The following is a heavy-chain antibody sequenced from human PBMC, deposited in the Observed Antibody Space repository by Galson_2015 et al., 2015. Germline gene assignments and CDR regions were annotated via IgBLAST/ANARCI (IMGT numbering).Heavy chain of an antibody. CDR3: ARVSWLQWGELSLYHLFSSRYFDY. D-gene: IGHD3-16*02. CDR1: GYTFTSYA. Sequence: SVKVSCKASGYTFTSYAMNWVRQAPGQGLEWMGWINTNTGNPTYAQGFTGRFVFSLDTSVSTAYLQISSLKAEGTAVYYCARVSWLQWGELSLYHLFSSRYFDYRGQGTLVAVSS. CDR2: INTNTGNP. V-gene: IGHV7-4-1*02. J-gene: IGHJ4*02.